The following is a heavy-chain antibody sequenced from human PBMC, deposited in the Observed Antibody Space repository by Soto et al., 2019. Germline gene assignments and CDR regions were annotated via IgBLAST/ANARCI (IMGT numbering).Heavy chain of an antibody. D-gene: IGHD6-13*01. CDR2: INHSGST. J-gene: IGHJ4*02. Sequence: SETLSLTCAVYGGSFSGYYWSWIRQPPGKGLEWIGEINHSGSTNYNPSLKSRVTISVDTSKNQFSLKLSSVTAADTAVYYCARGRRSSSFNYWGQGTLVTVSS. CDR1: GGSFSGYY. CDR3: ARGRRSSSFNY. V-gene: IGHV4-34*01.